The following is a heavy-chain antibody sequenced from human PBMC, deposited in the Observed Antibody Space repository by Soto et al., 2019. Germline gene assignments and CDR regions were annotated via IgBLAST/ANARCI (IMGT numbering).Heavy chain of an antibody. V-gene: IGHV4-34*01. J-gene: IGHJ3*02. CDR3: ASDLGYCSGGSCYPHDAFDI. Sequence: SETLSLTCAVDGGSFSGYYWSWIRQPPGKGLEWIGEINHSGSTNYNPSLKSRVTISVDTSKNQFSLKLSSVTAADTAVYYCASDLGYCSGGSCYPHDAFDIWGQGTMITVSS. D-gene: IGHD2-15*01. CDR1: GGSFSGYY. CDR2: INHSGST.